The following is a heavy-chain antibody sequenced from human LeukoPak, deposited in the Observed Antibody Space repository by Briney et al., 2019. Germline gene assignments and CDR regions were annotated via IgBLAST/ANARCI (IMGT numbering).Heavy chain of an antibody. D-gene: IGHD3-16*01. V-gene: IGHV1-69-2*01. CDR1: RYTLTDYY. Sequence: AAVKISCKLSRYTLTDYYMHWGQQAPGKGREWMGLVDPEDGETIYAQKFQGRVTITADTSTDTAYMELISLRSEDTAVYYCVKSTSAWLALGGYFDYWGQGTLVTVSS. CDR2: VDPEDGET. J-gene: IGHJ4*02. CDR3: VKSTSAWLALGGYFDY.